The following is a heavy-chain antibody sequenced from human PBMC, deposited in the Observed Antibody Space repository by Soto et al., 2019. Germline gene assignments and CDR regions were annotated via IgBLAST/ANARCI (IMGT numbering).Heavy chain of an antibody. D-gene: IGHD3-16*02. J-gene: IGHJ4*02. CDR1: GYTLTELS. V-gene: IGHV1-24*01. CDR3: ATLDYVRGSYRSYYFDY. Sequence: RASVKVSCKVSGYTLTELSMHWVRQAPGKGLEWMGGFDPEDGETIYAQKFQGRVTMTEDTSTDTAYMELSSLRSEDTAVYYCATLDYVRGSYRSYYFDYWGQGTLVTVSS. CDR2: FDPEDGET.